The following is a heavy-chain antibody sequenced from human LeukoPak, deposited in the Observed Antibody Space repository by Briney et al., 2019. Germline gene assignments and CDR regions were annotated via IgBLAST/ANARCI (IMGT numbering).Heavy chain of an antibody. CDR3: ARRWGQQLALFDY. CDR2: INHSGST. D-gene: IGHD6-13*01. Sequence: PSETLSLTCAVYGGSFSGYCWSWIRQPPGKGLEWIGEINHSGSTNYNPSLKSRVTISVDTSKNQFSLRLSSVTAADTAVYYCARRWGQQLALFDYWGQGTLVTVSS. J-gene: IGHJ4*02. CDR1: GGSFSGYC. V-gene: IGHV4-34*01.